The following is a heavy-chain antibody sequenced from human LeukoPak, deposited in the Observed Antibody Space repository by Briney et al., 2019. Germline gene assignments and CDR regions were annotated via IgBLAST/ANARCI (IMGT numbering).Heavy chain of an antibody. CDR1: GYTFTSYG. V-gene: IGHV1-18*01. CDR3: ARESRRMDCSSTSCYKWFDP. CDR2: ISAYNGNT. Sequence: GALVKVSCKASGYTFTSYGISWVRQAPGQGLEWMGWISAYNGNTNYAQKLQGRVTMTTDTSTSTAYMELRSLRSDDTAVYYCARESRRMDCSSTSCYKWFDPWGQGTLVTVSS. D-gene: IGHD2-2*02. J-gene: IGHJ5*02.